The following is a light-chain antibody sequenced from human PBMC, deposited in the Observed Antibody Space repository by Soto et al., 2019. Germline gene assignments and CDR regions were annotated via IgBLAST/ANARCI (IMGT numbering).Light chain of an antibody. V-gene: IGKV1-39*01. CDR3: QQNYRLPYT. Sequence: DIKMDQSPPSLSASLGDRGTITCRASQSVNRFLNWYQQHPGRAPKILIYAASTLQSGVPSRFSGNGSGTEFTLTISTLQPEDIATYYWQQNYRLPYTFAQGTRLEIK. CDR2: AAS. J-gene: IGKJ2*01. CDR1: QSVNRF.